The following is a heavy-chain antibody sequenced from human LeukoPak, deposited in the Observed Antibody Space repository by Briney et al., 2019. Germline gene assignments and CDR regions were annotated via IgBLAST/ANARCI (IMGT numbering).Heavy chain of an antibody. CDR3: ARRVRGYYYGSGSYLNWFDP. Sequence: SETLSLTCTVSGGSISSGSYYWSWIRQPAGKGLEWIGRIYTSGSTNYNPSLKSRVTISVDTSKNQFSLKLSSVTAADTAVYYCARRVRGYYYGSGSYLNWFDPWGQGTLVTVSS. D-gene: IGHD3-10*01. V-gene: IGHV4-61*02. J-gene: IGHJ5*02. CDR2: IYTSGST. CDR1: GGSISSGSYY.